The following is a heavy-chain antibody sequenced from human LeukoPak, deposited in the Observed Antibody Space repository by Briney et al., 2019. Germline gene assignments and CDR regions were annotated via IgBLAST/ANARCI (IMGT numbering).Heavy chain of an antibody. CDR1: GFTFSNYA. CDR2: IVGSGSST. CDR3: AKEGYCSSTSCYIHYYGMDV. V-gene: IGHV3-23*01. D-gene: IGHD2-2*02. Sequence: GGSLRLSCAASGFTFSNYAMSWVRQAPGKGLEWVSAIVGSGSSTYYADSVKGRFTISRDNSKNTLYLQLNRLRAEDTAVYYCAKEGYCSSTSCYIHYYGMDVWGKGTTVTVSS. J-gene: IGHJ6*04.